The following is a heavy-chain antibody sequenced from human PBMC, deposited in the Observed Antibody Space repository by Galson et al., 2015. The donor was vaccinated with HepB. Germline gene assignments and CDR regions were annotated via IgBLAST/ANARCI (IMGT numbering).Heavy chain of an antibody. J-gene: IGHJ4*02. V-gene: IGHV3-49*04. CDR3: TREYYYGSGSADY. D-gene: IGHD3-10*01. CDR2: IRSKAYGGTT. Sequence: SLRLSCAASGFTFGDYAMSWVRQAPGKGLEWVGFIRSKAYGGTTEYAASVKGRSTISRDDSKSIAYLQINSLKTEDTAVYYCTREYYYGSGSADYWGQGTLVTVSS. CDR1: GFTFGDYA.